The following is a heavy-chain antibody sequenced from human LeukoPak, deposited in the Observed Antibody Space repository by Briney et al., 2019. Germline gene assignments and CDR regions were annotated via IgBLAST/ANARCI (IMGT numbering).Heavy chain of an antibody. CDR3: ASGTECGGDCYSL. Sequence: SQTLSLTCPVSGGSISRGGYSWSWIRQPPGKGLEGIGYIYHSGSTYYNPSLKSRVTISVDRSKNQFSLKLSSVTAADTAVYYCASGTECGGDCYSLWGQGTLVTVSS. D-gene: IGHD2-21*02. CDR2: IYHSGST. J-gene: IGHJ4*02. CDR1: GGSISRGGYS. V-gene: IGHV4-30-2*01.